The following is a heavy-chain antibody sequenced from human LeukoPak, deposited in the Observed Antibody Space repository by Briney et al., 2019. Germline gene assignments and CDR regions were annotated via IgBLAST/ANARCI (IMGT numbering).Heavy chain of an antibody. Sequence: GGSLRLSCAASGFTSSSYAMHWVRQAPGKGLEWVAFIRYDGGKKYYADSVKGRFTISRDNSKNTLYLQMNSLRAEDTALYYCAKTGSWGSSNYYFDYWGQGTLVTVSS. CDR1: GFTSSSYA. J-gene: IGHJ4*02. CDR2: IRYDGGKK. V-gene: IGHV3-30*02. CDR3: AKTGSWGSSNYYFDY. D-gene: IGHD2-15*01.